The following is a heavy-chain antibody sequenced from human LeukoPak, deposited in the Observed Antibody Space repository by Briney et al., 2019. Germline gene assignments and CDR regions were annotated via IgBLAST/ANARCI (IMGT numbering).Heavy chain of an antibody. CDR3: AKGDYNWNDVPYYFDY. CDR2: INAGNGNT. CDR1: GYTFTSYA. V-gene: IGHV1-3*01. Sequence: ASVKVSCKASGYTFTSYAMHWVRQAPGQRLEWMGWINAGNGNTKYSQKFQGRVTITRDTSASAAYMELSSLRSEDTAVYYCAKGDYNWNDVPYYFDYWGQGTLVTVSS. D-gene: IGHD1-20*01. J-gene: IGHJ4*02.